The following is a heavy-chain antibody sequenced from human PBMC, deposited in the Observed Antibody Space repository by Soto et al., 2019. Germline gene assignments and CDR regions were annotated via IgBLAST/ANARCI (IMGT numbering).Heavy chain of an antibody. CDR3: ARVRVTMVRGRNYMDV. CDR1: GGSFSGYY. V-gene: IGHV4-34*01. CDR2: INHSGST. J-gene: IGHJ6*03. D-gene: IGHD3-10*01. Sequence: ETLSLTCAVYGGSFSGYYWSWIRQPPGKGLEWIGEINHSGSTNYNPSLKSRVTISVDTSKNQFSLKLSSVTAADTAVYYCARVRVTMVRGRNYMDVWGKGTTVTVSS.